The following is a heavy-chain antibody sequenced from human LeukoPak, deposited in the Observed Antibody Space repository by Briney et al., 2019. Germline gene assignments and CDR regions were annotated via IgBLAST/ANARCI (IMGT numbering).Heavy chain of an antibody. Sequence: GGSLRLSCAASGFTFSDYYMSWIRQAPGKGLEWVSYISSSGSTIYYADSVKGRFTISRDNAKNSLYLQMNSLRAEDTAVYYCARDCSSTSCYRRYYYYGMDVWGQGTTVTVSS. V-gene: IGHV3-11*01. CDR2: ISSSGSTI. CDR3: ARDCSSTSCYRRYYYYGMDV. CDR1: GFTFSDYY. J-gene: IGHJ6*02. D-gene: IGHD2-2*01.